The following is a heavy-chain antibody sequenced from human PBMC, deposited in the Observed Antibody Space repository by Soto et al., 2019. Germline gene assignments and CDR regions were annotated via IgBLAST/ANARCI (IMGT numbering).Heavy chain of an antibody. D-gene: IGHD6-13*01. V-gene: IGHV1-69*13. CDR3: ARCDTSSWSPELDY. CDR2: IIPIFGTA. J-gene: IGHJ4*02. CDR1: GGTFSSYA. Sequence: GASVNVSCKASGGTFSSYAISCVRQAPGQGLEWMGGIIPIFGTANYAQKFQGRVTITADESTSTAYMELSSLRSEDTAVYYCARCDTSSWSPELDYWGEGTLVTVSS.